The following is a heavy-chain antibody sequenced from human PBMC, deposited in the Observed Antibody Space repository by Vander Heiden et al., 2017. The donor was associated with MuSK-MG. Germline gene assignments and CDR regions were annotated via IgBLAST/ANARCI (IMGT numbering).Heavy chain of an antibody. D-gene: IGHD3-9*01. Sequence: QVQLVQSGAEVKKPGSSVKVSCKASGGTFSSYAISWVRRAPGQGLEWMGGIIPIFGTANYAQKFQGRVTITADKSTSTAYMELSSLRSEDTAVYYCASPLTYYDILTGYPPLSEIYYYYYGMDVWGQGTTVTVSS. CDR3: ASPLTYYDILTGYPPLSEIYYYYYGMDV. V-gene: IGHV1-69*06. CDR2: IIPIFGTA. J-gene: IGHJ6*02. CDR1: GGTFSSYA.